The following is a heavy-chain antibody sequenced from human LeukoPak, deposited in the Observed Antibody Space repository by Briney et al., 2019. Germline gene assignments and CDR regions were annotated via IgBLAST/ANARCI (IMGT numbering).Heavy chain of an antibody. J-gene: IGHJ5*02. CDR2: ISSSGSTI. Sequence: GGSLRLSCAASGFTFSSYEMNWVRQAPGKGLEWVSYISSSGSTIYYADSVKGRFTISRDNAKNTLYLQMNSLRAEDTAVYYCARDWRHYDSSGYYSHNWFDPWGQGTLVTVSS. D-gene: IGHD3-22*01. CDR1: GFTFSSYE. V-gene: IGHV3-48*03. CDR3: ARDWRHYDSSGYYSHNWFDP.